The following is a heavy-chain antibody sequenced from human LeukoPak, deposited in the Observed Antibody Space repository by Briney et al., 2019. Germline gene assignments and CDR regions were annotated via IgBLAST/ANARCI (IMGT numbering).Heavy chain of an antibody. CDR1: GYTFTSYY. D-gene: IGHD4-23*01. J-gene: IGHJ5*02. CDR2: INPSGGST. Sequence: ASVKVSCKASGYTFTSYYMHWVRQAPGQGLEWMGIINPSGGSTSYAEEFEGRVPMTRDTSTSTVYMELSSLRSEDTAVYYCARDLTYGGNGFFWFDPWGQGTLVTVSS. V-gene: IGHV1-46*01. CDR3: ARDLTYGGNGFFWFDP.